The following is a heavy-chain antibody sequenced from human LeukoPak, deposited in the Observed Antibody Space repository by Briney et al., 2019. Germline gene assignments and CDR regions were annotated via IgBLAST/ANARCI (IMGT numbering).Heavy chain of an antibody. J-gene: IGHJ4*02. CDR1: GYTFTSYY. CDR3: AREGDSSGWYMDFDY. D-gene: IGHD6-19*01. CDR2: INPSGGST. V-gene: IGHV1-46*01. Sequence: ASVKVSCKASGYTFTSYYMHWVRQPPGQGLEWMGIINPSGGSTSYAQKFQGRVTMTRDTSTSTVYMELSSLRSEDTAVYYCAREGDSSGWYMDFDYWGQGTLVTVSS.